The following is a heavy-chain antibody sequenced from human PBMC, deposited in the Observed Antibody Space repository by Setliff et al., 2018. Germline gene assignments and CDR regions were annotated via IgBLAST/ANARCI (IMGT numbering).Heavy chain of an antibody. CDR1: GFTFSTYS. V-gene: IGHV3-48*01. CDR3: VRALAYYYMDV. J-gene: IGHJ6*03. Sequence: PGGSLRLSCAASGFTFSTYSINWVRQAPGKGLEWIAYISSRSNTIYYADSVKGRFTISRDNAKNSLYLQMNSLRAEDTAIYYCVRALAYYYMDVWGKGTTVTVSS. CDR2: ISSRSNTI.